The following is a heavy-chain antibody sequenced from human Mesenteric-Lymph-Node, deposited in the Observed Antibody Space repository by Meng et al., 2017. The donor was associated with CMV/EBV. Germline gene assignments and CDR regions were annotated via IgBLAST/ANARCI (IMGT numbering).Heavy chain of an antibody. J-gene: IGHJ4*02. D-gene: IGHD2-2*01. CDR1: GFTVSSNY. V-gene: IGHV1-46*01. CDR2: INPSGGST. Sequence: GGSLRLSCAASGFTVSSNYMSWVRQAPGKGLEWMGIINPSGGSTSYAQKFQGRVTMTRETYTSRVYMKLSSLRSEDTAVYYCARTAHYADDYWGQGTLVTVSS. CDR3: ARTAHYADDY.